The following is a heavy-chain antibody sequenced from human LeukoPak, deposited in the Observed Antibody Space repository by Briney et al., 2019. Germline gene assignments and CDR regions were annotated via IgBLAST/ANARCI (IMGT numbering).Heavy chain of an antibody. J-gene: IGHJ6*03. CDR1: GFTVSSNY. V-gene: IGHV3-53*01. Sequence: GGSLRLSCAASGFTVSSNYMSWVRQAPGKGLEWVSVIYSGGSTYYADSVKGRFTISRDNAKNTLYLQMNSLRAEDTAVYYCARVRHYYMDVWGKGTTVTVSS. CDR2: IYSGGST. CDR3: ARVRHYYMDV.